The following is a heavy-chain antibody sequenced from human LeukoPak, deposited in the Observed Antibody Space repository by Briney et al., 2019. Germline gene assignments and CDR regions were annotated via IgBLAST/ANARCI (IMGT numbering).Heavy chain of an antibody. Sequence: GGSLRLSCAASGFTFSNYFMHWVRQAPGKGLVWVSRINSDGTSTMYADSVRGRFTISRDNAKNTLYLQMNSLRDEDTAVYYCARRVDATRWFDPWGQGTLVTVSS. CDR3: ARRVDATRWFDP. CDR1: GFTFSNYF. V-gene: IGHV3-74*03. D-gene: IGHD2-15*01. J-gene: IGHJ5*02. CDR2: INSDGTST.